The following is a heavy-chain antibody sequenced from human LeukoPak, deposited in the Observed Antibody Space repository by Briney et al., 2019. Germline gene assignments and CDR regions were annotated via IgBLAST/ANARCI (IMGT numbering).Heavy chain of an antibody. Sequence: ASVKVSCKASGYTFTGYYMHWVRQAPGQGLEWMGWINPNSGGTNYAQKFQGRVTMTRDTSISTAYMELSRLRSDDTAVYYCARTRVEQRLAFYYFDYWGQGTLVTVSS. CDR1: GYTFTGYY. D-gene: IGHD6-19*01. CDR3: ARTRVEQRLAFYYFDY. J-gene: IGHJ4*02. V-gene: IGHV1-2*02. CDR2: INPNSGGT.